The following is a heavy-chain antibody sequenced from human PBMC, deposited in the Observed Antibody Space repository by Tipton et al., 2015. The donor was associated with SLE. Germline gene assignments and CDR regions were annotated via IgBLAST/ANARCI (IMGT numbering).Heavy chain of an antibody. CDR3: AMRTVVAATSWFDP. CDR1: GGSFSGYY. J-gene: IGHJ5*02. Sequence: TLSLTCAVYGGSFSGYYWSWIRQPPGQGMEWIGEINHGGSTNYNPSLKSRVTISVDTSKNQFSLKLSSVTAADTAVYYCAMRTVVAATSWFDPWGEGTLVTVSS. CDR2: INHGGST. V-gene: IGHV4-34*01. D-gene: IGHD2-15*01.